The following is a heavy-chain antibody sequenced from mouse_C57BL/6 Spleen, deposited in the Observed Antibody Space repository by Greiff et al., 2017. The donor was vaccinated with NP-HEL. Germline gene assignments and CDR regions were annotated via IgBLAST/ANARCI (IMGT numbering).Heavy chain of an antibody. CDR3: ARYWARRAMDY. Sequence: EVQVVESGGGLVQPGGSLSLSCAASGFTFTDYYMSWVRQPPGKALELLGFIRNKANGYTTEYSASVKGRFTISRDNSQSILYHQMNALRAEDSATYYCARYWARRAMDYWGQGTSVTVSS. CDR2: IRNKANGYTT. D-gene: IGHD3-1*01. CDR1: GFTFTDYY. V-gene: IGHV7-3*01. J-gene: IGHJ4*01.